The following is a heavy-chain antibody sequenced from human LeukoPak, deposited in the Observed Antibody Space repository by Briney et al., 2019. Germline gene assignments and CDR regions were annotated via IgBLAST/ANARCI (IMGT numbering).Heavy chain of an antibody. CDR2: IYYSGST. Sequence: SETLSLTCTVSGGSISSGGYYWSWIRQQPGKGLEWIGYIYYSGSTYYNPSLKSRVTISVDTSKNQFSLKLSSVTAADTAVYYCAREVEEGYSFDYWGQGTLVTVSS. J-gene: IGHJ4*02. CDR1: GGSISSGGYY. D-gene: IGHD2-2*02. V-gene: IGHV4-31*03. CDR3: AREVEEGYSFDY.